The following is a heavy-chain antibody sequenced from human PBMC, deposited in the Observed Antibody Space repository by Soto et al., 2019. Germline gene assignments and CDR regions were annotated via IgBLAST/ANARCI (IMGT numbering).Heavy chain of an antibody. CDR3: ARDQDWAFDR. V-gene: IGHV3-48*01. J-gene: IGHJ4*02. D-gene: IGHD3-9*01. CDR2: MRSSGGTI. Sequence: EVQLVESGGGLVQPGGSLRLSCVASGFIFSRYSMNWVRQAPGKGLEWLSYMRSSGGTILYAESVKGRFTISRDDANNSLFLQMNSLRAEDTAMYYCARDQDWAFDRWGQGTLVTVSS. CDR1: GFIFSRYS.